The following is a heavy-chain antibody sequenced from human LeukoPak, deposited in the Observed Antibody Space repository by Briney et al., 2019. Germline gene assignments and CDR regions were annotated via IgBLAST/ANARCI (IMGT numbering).Heavy chain of an antibody. CDR2: MNPNSGNT. V-gene: IGHV1-8*02. Sequence: AASVKVSCKASGGTFSSYAISWVRQATGQGLEWMGWMNPNSGNTGYAQKFQGRVTMTRNTSISTAYMELSSLRSEDTAVYYCARGRGGSYYALDIWGQGTTVTVSS. CDR1: GGTFSSYA. CDR3: ARGRGGSYYALDI. D-gene: IGHD1-26*01. J-gene: IGHJ3*02.